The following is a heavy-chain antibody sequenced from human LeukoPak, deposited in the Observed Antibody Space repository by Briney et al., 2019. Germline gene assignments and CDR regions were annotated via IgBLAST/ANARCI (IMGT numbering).Heavy chain of an antibody. V-gene: IGHV1-69*13. CDR2: IIPIFGTA. CDR3: ASFHSGSEEFDY. J-gene: IGHJ4*02. Sequence: SVKVSCKASRGTFSSYAISWVRQAPGQGLEWMGGIIPIFGTANYAQKFQGRVTITADESTSTAYMELSSLRSEDTAVYYCASFHSGSEEFDYWGQGTLVTVSS. D-gene: IGHD3-10*01. CDR1: RGTFSSYA.